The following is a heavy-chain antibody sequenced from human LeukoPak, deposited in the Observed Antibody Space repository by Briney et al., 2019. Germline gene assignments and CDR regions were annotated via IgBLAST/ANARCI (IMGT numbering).Heavy chain of an antibody. D-gene: IGHD6-19*01. J-gene: IGHJ4*02. V-gene: IGHV3-30*04. CDR3: ARDKGLVQGDY. Sequence: GGSLRLSCAASGFTFSSYAMHWVRQAPGEGLEWVAVISYDGSNKYYADSVKGRFTISRDNSKNTLYLQMNSLRAEDTAVYYCARDKGLVQGDYWGQGTLVTVSS. CDR2: ISYDGSNK. CDR1: GFTFSSYA.